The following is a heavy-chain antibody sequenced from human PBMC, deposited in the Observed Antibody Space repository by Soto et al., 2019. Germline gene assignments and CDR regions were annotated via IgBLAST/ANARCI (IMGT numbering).Heavy chain of an antibody. V-gene: IGHV4-31*03. CDR1: GGSISSGGYY. D-gene: IGHD6-19*01. CDR3: ARQDSSGWYSGGGYYYYMDV. Sequence: SETLSLTCTVSGGSISSGGYYWSWIRQHPGKGLEWIGYIYYSGSTYYNPSLKSRVTISVDTSKNQFSLKLSSVTAADTAVYYCARQDSSGWYSGGGYYYYMDVWGKGTTVTVSS. CDR2: IYYSGST. J-gene: IGHJ6*03.